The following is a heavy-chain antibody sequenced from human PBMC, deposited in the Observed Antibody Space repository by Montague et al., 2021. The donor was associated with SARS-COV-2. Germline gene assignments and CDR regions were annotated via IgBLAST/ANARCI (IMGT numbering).Heavy chain of an antibody. J-gene: IGHJ4*02. CDR2: TYYRSRWSN. V-gene: IGHV6-1*01. D-gene: IGHD1-26*01. Sequence: CAISGDSVSSNSATWHWNRHSSSSGFQWQGRTYYRSRWSNDYAVSVRSRIIINPDTSTNQFSLQLSSVTPEDTAVYFCARERWAVGVSFDYWGQGTLVTVSS. CDR3: ARERWAVGVSFDY. CDR1: GDSVSSNSAT.